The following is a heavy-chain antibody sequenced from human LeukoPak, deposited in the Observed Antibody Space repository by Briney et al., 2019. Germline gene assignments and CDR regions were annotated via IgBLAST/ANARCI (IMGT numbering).Heavy chain of an antibody. CDR1: GGSISSSGYS. CDR2: IHYSGIA. J-gene: IGHJ4*02. CDR3: AGQHSTSWYHRVDY. V-gene: IGHV4-39*01. D-gene: IGHD6-13*01. Sequence: SETLSLTCTVSGGSISSSGYSWGWIRQPPGKGLEWSGSIHYSGIAHYNPSLKSRVTISIDTSKIQFSLRLSSLTAADTAVYYCAGQHSTSWYHRVDYWGQGTLVTVSS.